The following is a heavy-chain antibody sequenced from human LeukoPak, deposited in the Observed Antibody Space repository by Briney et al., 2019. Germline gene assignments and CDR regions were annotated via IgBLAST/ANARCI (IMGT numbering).Heavy chain of an antibody. CDR2: IYSGGRT. V-gene: IGHV3-66*01. CDR3: ASVGVVDATPYWYFDL. CDR1: GFTVSSNY. Sequence: GGSLRLSCAASGFTVSSNYMTWVRQAPGKGLEWVSVIYSGGRTYYTDSVKGRFTISRDISKNTLYLQMNSLRAEDTAVYYCASVGVVDATPYWYFDLWGRGTLVTVSS. D-gene: IGHD2-15*01. J-gene: IGHJ2*01.